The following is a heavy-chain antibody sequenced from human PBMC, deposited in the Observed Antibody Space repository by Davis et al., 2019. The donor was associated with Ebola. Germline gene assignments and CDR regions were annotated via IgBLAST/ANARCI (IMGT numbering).Heavy chain of an antibody. CDR1: GIIFSTYG. D-gene: IGHD6-6*01. Sequence: GGSLRLSCAASGIIFSTYGMHWVRQAPGKGLEWVAVISYDGSNKYYVDSVKGRFTISRDNSKNTLYLQMNSLRAEDTAVYYCAKDERYSSSYEARTFDYWGQGTLVTVSS. CDR2: ISYDGSNK. CDR3: AKDERYSSSYEARTFDY. V-gene: IGHV3-30*18. J-gene: IGHJ4*02.